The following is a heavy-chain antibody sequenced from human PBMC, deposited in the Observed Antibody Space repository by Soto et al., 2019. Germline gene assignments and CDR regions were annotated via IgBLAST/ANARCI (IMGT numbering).Heavy chain of an antibody. CDR3: ARGDSSGSYYYYYYMDV. Sequence: EVQLVESGGGLVQPGGSLRLSCAASGFTFSSYAMHWVRQAPGKGLEYVSAISSNGGSTYYANSVKGRFTISRDNSKNTLYLQMGSLRAEDMAVYYCARGDSSGSYYYYYYMDVWGKGTTVTVSS. V-gene: IGHV3-64*01. D-gene: IGHD6-19*01. CDR1: GFTFSSYA. J-gene: IGHJ6*03. CDR2: ISSNGGST.